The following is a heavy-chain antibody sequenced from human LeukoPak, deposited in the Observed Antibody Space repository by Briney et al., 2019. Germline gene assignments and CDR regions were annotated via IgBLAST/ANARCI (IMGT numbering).Heavy chain of an antibody. V-gene: IGHV1-2*02. CDR2: INPNSSGT. CDR3: ARNYYDSFNL. D-gene: IGHD3-22*01. Sequence: ASVKVSCKASGYSFTDYYMHWVRQAPGQGLEWMGWINPNSSGTNYAQKFQGRVTMTRDTSISTAYMELSRLRSDDTAVYYCARNYYDSFNLWGQGTLVTVSS. J-gene: IGHJ5*02. CDR1: GYSFTDYY.